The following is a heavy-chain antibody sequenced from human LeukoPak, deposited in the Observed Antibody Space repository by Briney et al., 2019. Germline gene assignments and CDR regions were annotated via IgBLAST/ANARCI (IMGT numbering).Heavy chain of an antibody. CDR3: ARDRPRITGTPRYYYGMDV. J-gene: IGHJ6*02. CDR1: GYTFTGYY. D-gene: IGHD1-20*01. CDR2: INPNSGGT. Sequence: GASVKVSCKASGYTFTGYYMHWVRQAPGQGLEWMGWINPNSGGTNYAQKFQGRVTMTRDTSISTAYMELSRLRSDDTAVYYCARDRPRITGTPRYYYGMDVWGQGTTVTVSS. V-gene: IGHV1-2*02.